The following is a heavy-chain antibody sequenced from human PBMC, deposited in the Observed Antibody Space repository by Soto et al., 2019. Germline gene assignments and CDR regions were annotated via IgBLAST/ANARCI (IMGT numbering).Heavy chain of an antibody. CDR3: ARAPLRGKEYYYYYGMDV. V-gene: IGHV3-53*01. D-gene: IGHD1-26*01. J-gene: IGHJ6*02. Sequence: GGSLRLSCAASGFTVSSNYMSWVRQAPGKGLEWVSVIYSGGSTYYADSVKGRFTISRDNSKNTLYLQMNSLRAEDTAVYYCARAPLRGKEYYYYYGMDVWGQGTTVTVSS. CDR1: GFTVSSNY. CDR2: IYSGGST.